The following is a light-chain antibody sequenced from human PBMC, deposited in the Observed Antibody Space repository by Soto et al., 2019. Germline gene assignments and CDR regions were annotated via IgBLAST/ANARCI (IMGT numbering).Light chain of an antibody. CDR1: QSVRSH. CDR2: GES. CDR3: QQYNNWPPT. V-gene: IGKV3-15*01. J-gene: IGKJ4*01. Sequence: EIVMTQSPATLSLSPGDRATLSCRASQSVRSHLAWFQQKPGQPPRLLIFGESTRATGVPARFSGSGSGTEFTLIISSLQSEDFAVYFCQQYNNWPPTFGGGTKVDIK.